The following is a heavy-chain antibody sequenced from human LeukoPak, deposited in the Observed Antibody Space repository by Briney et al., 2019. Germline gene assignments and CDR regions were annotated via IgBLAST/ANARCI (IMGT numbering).Heavy chain of an antibody. J-gene: IGHJ4*02. CDR2: ISGSGGST. CDR1: GFTFSGYA. D-gene: IGHD6-13*01. V-gene: IGHV3-23*01. CDR3: ARSIPYGTTWYGRSDY. Sequence: PGGSLRLSCAASGFTFSGYAMSWVRQAPGKGLEWVSAISGSGGSTYYADPVKGRFTISRDNSKNTLFLQMNSLRAEDTAIYYCARSIPYGTTWYGRSDYWGQGTLVTVSS.